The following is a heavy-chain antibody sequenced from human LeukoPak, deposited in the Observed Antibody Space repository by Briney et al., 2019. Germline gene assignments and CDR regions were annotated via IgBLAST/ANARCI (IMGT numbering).Heavy chain of an antibody. CDR1: GYSFTSYW. Sequence: PGESLKISCKGSGYSFTSYWIGWVRQMDGKGLEWMGFIYPVDSDTSYSPSFQGQATISADKSISTAYLQWSSLKASDTAMYYCARQGAAAGTSWFYPWGQGTLVTFSS. J-gene: IGHJ5*02. CDR3: ARQGAAAGTSWFYP. V-gene: IGHV5-51*01. D-gene: IGHD6-13*01. CDR2: IYPVDSDT.